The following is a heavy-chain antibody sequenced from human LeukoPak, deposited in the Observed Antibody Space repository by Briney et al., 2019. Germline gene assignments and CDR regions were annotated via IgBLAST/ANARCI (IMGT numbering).Heavy chain of an antibody. CDR1: GFTFSSYS. J-gene: IGHJ4*02. Sequence: PGGSLRLSCAASGFTFSSYSMNWVRQAPGKGLEWVSSISSSSSYIYYADSVKGRFTISRDNAKNSLYLQMNSLRAEDTAVYYCARMEYWDQPPENWGQGTLVTVSS. CDR2: ISSSSSYI. CDR3: ARMEYWDQPPEN. V-gene: IGHV3-21*01. D-gene: IGHD2-8*02.